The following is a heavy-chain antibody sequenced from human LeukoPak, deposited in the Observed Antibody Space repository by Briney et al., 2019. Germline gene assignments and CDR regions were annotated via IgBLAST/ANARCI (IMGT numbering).Heavy chain of an antibody. CDR1: GGSFSGYY. D-gene: IGHD3-22*01. Sequence: PSETLSLTCAVYGGSFSGYYWSWIRQPPGKGLEWIGEINHGGSTNYNPSLKSRVTISVDTSKNQFSLKLSSVTAADTAVYYCARGQHYDSSGYNFDYWGQGTLVTVSS. CDR3: ARGQHYDSSGYNFDY. J-gene: IGHJ4*02. CDR2: INHGGST. V-gene: IGHV4-34*01.